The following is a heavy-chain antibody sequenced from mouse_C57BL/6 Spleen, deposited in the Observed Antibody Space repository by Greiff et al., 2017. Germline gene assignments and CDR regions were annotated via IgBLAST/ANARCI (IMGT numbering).Heavy chain of an antibody. CDR2: ILPGSGST. D-gene: IGHD2-4*01. Sequence: QVQLQQSGAELMKPGASVKLSCKATGYTFTGYWIEWVKQRPGHGLEWIGEILPGSGSTNYNEKFKGKATFTADKATNTAYMQRSSLTTEDSAIYYCARWAPIYYDYDGDAYWGQGTLVTVSA. J-gene: IGHJ3*01. CDR3: ARWAPIYYDYDGDAY. V-gene: IGHV1-9*01. CDR1: GYTFTGYW.